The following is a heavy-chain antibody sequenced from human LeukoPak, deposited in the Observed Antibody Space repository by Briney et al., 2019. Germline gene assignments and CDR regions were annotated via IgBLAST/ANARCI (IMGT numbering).Heavy chain of an antibody. CDR1: GGTFSSYA. V-gene: IGHV1-69*13. Sequence: SVKVSCKASGGTFSSYAISWVRQAPGQGLEWMGGIIPIFGTANYAQKFQGRVTITADESTSTAYMELSSLRSEDTAVYYCARDLGAPGYYFDYWGQGTLVTVSS. CDR3: ARDLGAPGYYFDY. CDR2: IIPIFGTA. J-gene: IGHJ4*02. D-gene: IGHD3-3*01.